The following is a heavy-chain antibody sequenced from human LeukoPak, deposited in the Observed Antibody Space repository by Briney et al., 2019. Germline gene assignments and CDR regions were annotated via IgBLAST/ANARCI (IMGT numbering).Heavy chain of an antibody. CDR3: ARKLFHGSGSYPNWFDP. V-gene: IGHV3-7*01. D-gene: IGHD3-10*01. J-gene: IGHJ5*02. CDR1: GFTFSSYW. CDR2: INQDGSER. Sequence: PGGSLRLSCAASGFTFSSYWMSWVRQAPGKGLEWVANINQDGSERYSVDSVKGRFTISRDNAKISLYLQMNSLRAEDTAVYYCARKLFHGSGSYPNWFDPRGQGPLVTVSS.